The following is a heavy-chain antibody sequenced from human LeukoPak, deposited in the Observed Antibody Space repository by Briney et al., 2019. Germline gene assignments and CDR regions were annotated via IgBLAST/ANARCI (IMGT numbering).Heavy chain of an antibody. J-gene: IGHJ4*02. V-gene: IGHV3-23*01. Sequence: GGSLRLSCAASGFTFSSYAMSWVRQAPGKGLEWVSAISGGDGSTYHADSVKGRFTISRDNSKNTLYLQMNSLRAEDTAVYYCAKRQFRPHFDYWGQGTLVTVSS. CDR1: GFTFSSYA. D-gene: IGHD5-24*01. CDR2: ISGGDGST. CDR3: AKRQFRPHFDY.